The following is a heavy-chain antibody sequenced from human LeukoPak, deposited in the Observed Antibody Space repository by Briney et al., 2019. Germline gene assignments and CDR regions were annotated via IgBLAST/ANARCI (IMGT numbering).Heavy chain of an antibody. J-gene: IGHJ5*02. V-gene: IGHV3-74*01. CDR3: ARDPRNKGFDP. CDR2: INGDGSDT. D-gene: IGHD1/OR15-1a*01. Sequence: PGGSLRLSCAPSGFTFSGYWMHWARQSPGKGLVWVSCINGDGSDTRYADSVKGRFTISRDNAKNTLYLQMNSLRVEDTAVYYCARDPRNKGFDPWGQGTLVTVSS. CDR1: GFTFSGYW.